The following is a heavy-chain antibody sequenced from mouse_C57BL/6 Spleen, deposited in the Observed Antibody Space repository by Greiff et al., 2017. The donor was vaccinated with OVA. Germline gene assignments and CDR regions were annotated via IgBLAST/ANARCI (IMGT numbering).Heavy chain of an antibody. J-gene: IGHJ3*01. Sequence: EVKLVESGAELVKPGASVKLSCKASGFNITDYYMNWVKQRTEQGLEWIGRIDPEGGETKYAPKFQGKATITADTSSNTAYLQLSSLTSEDTAVYYCAPNSFFAYWGQGTLVTVSA. CDR3: APNSFFAY. CDR1: GFNITDYY. CDR2: IDPEGGET. D-gene: IGHD4-1*01. V-gene: IGHV14-2*01.